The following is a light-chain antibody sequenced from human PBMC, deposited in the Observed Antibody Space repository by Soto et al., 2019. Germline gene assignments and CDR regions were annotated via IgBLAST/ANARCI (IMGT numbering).Light chain of an antibody. CDR1: SRDIGGFNY. CDR2: EVS. V-gene: IGLV2-14*01. J-gene: IGLJ2*01. CDR3: SSYTSSSTVI. Sequence: QSALTQPASVSGSPGQSITISCTGTSRDIGGFNYVSWYQQHPGNAPKLMNYEVSNRPSGVSNRFSGSKSDNTASMTISGLQAEDEADYYCSSYTSSSTVIFGGGTKLTVL.